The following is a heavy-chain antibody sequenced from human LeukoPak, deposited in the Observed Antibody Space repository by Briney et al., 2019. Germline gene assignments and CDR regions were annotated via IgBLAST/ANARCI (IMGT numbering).Heavy chain of an antibody. CDR1: GGGFSNYA. D-gene: IGHD1-26*01. J-gene: IGHJ5*02. V-gene: IGHV1-69*17. Sequence: ASVTVSCKTSGGGFSNYAITWVRQATGQGLEWMERINPLCDITIHAQNFQDGVTITADKSTTAVYMKVNSLIPEDMAVYFCAREPYDGTYYFDAGGQGTLVTVSS. CDR2: INPLCDIT. CDR3: AREPYDGTYYFDA.